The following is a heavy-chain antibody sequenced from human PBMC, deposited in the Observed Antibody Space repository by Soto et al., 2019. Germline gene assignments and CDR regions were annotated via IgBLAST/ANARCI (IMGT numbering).Heavy chain of an antibody. CDR3: AKGRSAYCGGDCYSPHFDY. D-gene: IGHD2-21*02. V-gene: IGHV3-30*18. CDR2: ISYDGSNK. CDR1: GFTFGSYG. J-gene: IGHJ4*02. Sequence: QVQVVESGGGVVQPGRSLRLSCAASGFTFGSYGMHWVRQAPGKGLEWVAVISYDGSNKYYADSVKGRFTISRDNSKNTLYLQMNSLRAEDTAVYHCAKGRSAYCGGDCYSPHFDYWGQGTLVTVSS.